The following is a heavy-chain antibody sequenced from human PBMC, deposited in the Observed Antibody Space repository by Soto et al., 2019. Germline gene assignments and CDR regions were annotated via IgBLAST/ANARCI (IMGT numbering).Heavy chain of an antibody. CDR1: GGTFSSYA. J-gene: IGHJ6*02. D-gene: IGHD3-9*01. CDR2: IIPIFGTA. Sequence: SVKVSCKASGGTFSSYAISWVRQAPGQGLEWMGGIIPIFGTANYAQKFQGRVTITADKSTSTAYMELSSLRSEDTAVYYCASGRYDILTGYRYYYYGMDVWGQGTTVTVSS. CDR3: ASGRYDILTGYRYYYYGMDV. V-gene: IGHV1-69*06.